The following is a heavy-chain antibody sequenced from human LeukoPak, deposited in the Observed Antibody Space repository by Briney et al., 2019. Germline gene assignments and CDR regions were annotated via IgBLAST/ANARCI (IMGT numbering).Heavy chain of an antibody. CDR2: ISNDGNIN. D-gene: IGHD2-8*02. CDR1: GFTFSSYA. Sequence: GGSLRLSCAASGFTFSSYAMHWVRQAPGKGLEWVAAISNDGNINYYADSVKGRFTVSRGNSKDTLYLQMNSLRDEDTADYYCARDRTVLAVSATYYWGQGTLVTVSS. J-gene: IGHJ4*02. V-gene: IGHV3-30*14. CDR3: ARDRTVLAVSATYY.